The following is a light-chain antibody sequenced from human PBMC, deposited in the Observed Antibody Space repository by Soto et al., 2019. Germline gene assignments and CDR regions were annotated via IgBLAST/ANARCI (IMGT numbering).Light chain of an antibody. CDR2: DVS. J-gene: IGLJ3*02. CDR1: SGDVGGYDH. V-gene: IGLV2-14*03. Sequence: QSALTQPASVSGSPGQSITISCTGTSGDVGGYDHVSWYQHHPGKAPKYMIYDVSYRPSGVSNRFSGSKSGNTASLTISGLQAEDEADYYCASYTGSYPLVFGGGTKLTVL. CDR3: ASYTGSYPLV.